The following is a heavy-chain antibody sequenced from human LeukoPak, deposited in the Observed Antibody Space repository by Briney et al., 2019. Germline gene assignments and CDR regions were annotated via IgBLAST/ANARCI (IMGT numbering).Heavy chain of an antibody. CDR1: GFTFSSYA. V-gene: IGHV3-23*01. J-gene: IGHJ4*02. Sequence: PGGSLRLSCAASGFTFSSYAMSWVRQAPGKGLEWVPGISDSGGSTYYADSVKGRFTISRDNSKNTLFLQMNSLRAEDTAVYYCAKDGGLKTFDYWGQGTLVTVSS. D-gene: IGHD3-16*01. CDR2: ISDSGGST. CDR3: AKDGGLKTFDY.